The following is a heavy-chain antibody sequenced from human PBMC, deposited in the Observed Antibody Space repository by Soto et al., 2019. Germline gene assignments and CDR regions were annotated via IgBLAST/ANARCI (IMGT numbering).Heavy chain of an antibody. CDR2: ISAYNGNT. D-gene: IGHD2-15*01. CDR3: ARDRRLIVVVVAATLNALHI. Sequence: GASVKVSCKASGYTFTSYGISWVRQAPGQGLEWMGWISAYNGNTNYAQKLQGRVTMTTDTSTSTAYMELRSLRSDDQAVYYCARDRRLIVVVVAATLNALHIWGQATM. J-gene: IGHJ3*02. CDR1: GYTFTSYG. V-gene: IGHV1-18*01.